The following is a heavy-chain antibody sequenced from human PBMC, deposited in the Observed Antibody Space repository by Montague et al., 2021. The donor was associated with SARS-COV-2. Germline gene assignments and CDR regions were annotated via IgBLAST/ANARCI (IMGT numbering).Heavy chain of an antibody. D-gene: IGHD4-17*01. CDR2: ISWNSGSI. Sequence: SLRLSCAASGFTFDDYAMHWVRQAPGKGLEWVSGISWNSGSIGYADSVKGRFTISRDNSKNTLYLQMNSLRAEDTAVYYCASELADYGDFDYWGQGTLVIVSS. CDR1: GFTFDDYA. V-gene: IGHV3-9*01. CDR3: ASELADYGDFDY. J-gene: IGHJ4*02.